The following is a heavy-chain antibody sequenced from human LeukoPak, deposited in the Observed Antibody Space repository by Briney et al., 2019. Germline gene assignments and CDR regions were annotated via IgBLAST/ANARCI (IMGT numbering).Heavy chain of an antibody. V-gene: IGHV3-21*01. CDR3: ARDWARTGYCSSANCPDAFEL. J-gene: IGHJ3*01. D-gene: IGHD2-2*01. CDR2: ISSRSSFI. CDR1: EFTFSDYT. Sequence: GGSLRLSCVASEFTFSDYTMNWVRQAPGKGPEWVSSISSRSSFIYYADSVRGRFTISIDNAGNSVYLQMNSLRAEDTAVYYRARDWARTGYCSSANCPDAFELWGQGTMVTVSS.